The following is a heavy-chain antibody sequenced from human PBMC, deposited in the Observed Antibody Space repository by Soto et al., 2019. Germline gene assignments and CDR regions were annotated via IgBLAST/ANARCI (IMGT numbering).Heavy chain of an antibody. Sequence: EMQLVETGGGLIQPGGSLRLSCAASGFTVTDSYMSWVRQAPGKGLEWGSVMYSGGSTYYAASVKGRFTISRDNSKNTVYLEMNVLRGEDTAVYYCARDRTGYYGMDVWGQGTTVTVSS. D-gene: IGHD6-6*01. V-gene: IGHV3-53*02. CDR1: GFTVTDSY. J-gene: IGHJ6*02. CDR3: ARDRTGYYGMDV. CDR2: MYSGGST.